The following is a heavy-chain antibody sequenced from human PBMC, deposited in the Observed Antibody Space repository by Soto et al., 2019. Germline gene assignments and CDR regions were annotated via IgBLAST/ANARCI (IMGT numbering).Heavy chain of an antibody. CDR1: GYSFTSYW. D-gene: IGHD5-12*01. V-gene: IGHV5-51*01. J-gene: IGHJ6*02. CDR2: IYPGDSDT. Sequence: PGESLKISCKGSGYSFTSYWIGWVRQMPGKGLEWMGIIYPGDSDTRYSPSFQGQVTISADKSISTAYLQWSSLKASDTAMYYCARHRAMATQYYYYYYGMDVWGQGTTVTVSS. CDR3: ARHRAMATQYYYYYYGMDV.